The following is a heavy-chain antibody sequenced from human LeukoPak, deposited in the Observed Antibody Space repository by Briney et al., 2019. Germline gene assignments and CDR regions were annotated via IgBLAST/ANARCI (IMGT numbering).Heavy chain of an antibody. CDR2: IYSSGRS. Sequence: PSETLSLTCAVSGDSISSGGYSWSWVRQPPGKGLEWIGYIYSSGRSYYNPSLKSRVTISVDTSKNQFSLKLSSVTAADTAVYYCARELRNFDYWGQGTLVTVSS. D-gene: IGHD4-17*01. CDR1: GDSISSGGYS. V-gene: IGHV4-30-4*07. J-gene: IGHJ4*02. CDR3: ARELRNFDY.